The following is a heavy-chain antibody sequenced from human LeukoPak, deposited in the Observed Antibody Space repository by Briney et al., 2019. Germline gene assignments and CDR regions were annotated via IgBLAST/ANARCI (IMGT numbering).Heavy chain of an antibody. J-gene: IGHJ4*02. CDR1: GYTFTSYY. D-gene: IGHD4-17*01. V-gene: IGHV1-46*01. CDR3: ARDDYGDPDYFDY. Sequence: ASVKVSCKASGYTFTSYYMHWVRQAPGQGLEWMGIINPSGGSTSYAQKFQGRVTMTRDTSTSTAYMELRSLRSDDTAVYYCARDDYGDPDYFDYWGQGTLVTVSS. CDR2: INPSGGST.